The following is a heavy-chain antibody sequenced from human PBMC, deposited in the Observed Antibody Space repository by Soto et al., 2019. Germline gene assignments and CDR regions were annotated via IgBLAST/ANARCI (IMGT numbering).Heavy chain of an antibody. D-gene: IGHD3-22*01. CDR3: ARQVVVITPYYYYYGMDV. CDR2: IIPIFGTA. CDR1: GGTFSSYA. V-gene: IGHV1-69*13. J-gene: IGHJ6*02. Sequence: SVKVSCKASGGTFSSYAISWVRQAPGQGLEWMGGIIPIFGTANYAQKFQGRVTITADESTSTAYMELSSLRSEDTAVYYCARQVVVITPYYYYYGMDVWGQGTTVTVSS.